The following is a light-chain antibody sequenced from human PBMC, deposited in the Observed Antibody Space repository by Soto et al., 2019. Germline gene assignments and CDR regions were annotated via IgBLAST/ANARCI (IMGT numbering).Light chain of an antibody. CDR1: QSISYW. CDR3: QQYISYPIT. CDR2: KAS. V-gene: IGKV1-5*03. J-gene: IGKJ4*01. Sequence: DIQMTQSPSTLSASVGDRVIITCRASQSISYWLAWYQQKPGKAPKSLIYKASTLGSGVPSRFSGRGSGTEFTLTISSLQPDDFATYYCQQYISYPITFGGGTEVEIK.